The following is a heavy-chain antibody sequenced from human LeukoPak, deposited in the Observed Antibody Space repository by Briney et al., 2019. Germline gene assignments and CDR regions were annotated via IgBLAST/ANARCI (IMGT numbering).Heavy chain of an antibody. Sequence: GESLQISCKGSGSSFTSYWITWVRQLPGKGLEWMGRIDPSDSYTNYSPSFQGHVTVSADKSISTAYLQWSSLKASDTAIYYCARRYKYGSFDYWGQGTLVTVSS. V-gene: IGHV5-10-1*01. CDR3: ARRYKYGSFDY. CDR2: IDPSDSYT. J-gene: IGHJ4*02. D-gene: IGHD5-18*01. CDR1: GSSFTSYW.